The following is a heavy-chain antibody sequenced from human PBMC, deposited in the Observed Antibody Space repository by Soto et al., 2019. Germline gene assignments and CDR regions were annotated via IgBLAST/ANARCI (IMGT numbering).Heavy chain of an antibody. D-gene: IGHD3-3*01. V-gene: IGHV4-39*01. Sequence: QLQLQESGPGLVKPSETLSLTCTVSGGSISSSSYYWGWIRQPPGKGLEWIGSIYYSGSTYYNPSLKSRVTISVDTSKNQFSLKLSSVTAAGTAVYYCARFTIFGVVIEYYFDYWGQGTLVTVSS. CDR3: ARFTIFGVVIEYYFDY. CDR1: GGSISSSSYY. CDR2: IYYSGST. J-gene: IGHJ4*02.